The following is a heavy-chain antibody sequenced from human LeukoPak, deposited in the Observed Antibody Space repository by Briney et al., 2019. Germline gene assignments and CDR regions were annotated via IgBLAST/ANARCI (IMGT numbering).Heavy chain of an antibody. Sequence: GGSLGLSCAASGFTFSYFALHWVRQAPGKGLEWVAVISYDGSNKYYADSVKGRFIISGDNSKNTVYLQMNSLRAEDTAVYYCATLARRVTAILDFWGQGTLVTVSS. D-gene: IGHD2-21*02. J-gene: IGHJ4*02. CDR3: ATLARRVTAILDF. V-gene: IGHV3-30*14. CDR2: ISYDGSNK. CDR1: GFTFSYFA.